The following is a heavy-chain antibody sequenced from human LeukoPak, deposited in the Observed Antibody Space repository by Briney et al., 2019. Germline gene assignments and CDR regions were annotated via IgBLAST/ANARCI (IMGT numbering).Heavy chain of an antibody. V-gene: IGHV4-34*01. CDR1: GGSFSGYY. J-gene: IGHJ4*02. Sequence: SETLSLTCAVYGGSFSGYYWSWIRQPPGKGLEWIGEINHSGSTNYNPSLKSRVTISVDTSKNQFSLKLSSVTAADTAVYYCARLSWFGDFHFDYWGQGTLVTVSS. D-gene: IGHD3-10*01. CDR2: INHSGST. CDR3: ARLSWFGDFHFDY.